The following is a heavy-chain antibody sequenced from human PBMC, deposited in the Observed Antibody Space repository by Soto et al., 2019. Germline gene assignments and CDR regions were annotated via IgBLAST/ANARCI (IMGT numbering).Heavy chain of an antibody. CDR1: GGSFSGYY. CDR2: INHSGST. V-gene: IGHV4-34*01. D-gene: IGHD3-3*01. J-gene: IGHJ6*02. Sequence: SETLSLTCAVYGGSFSGYYWSWIRQPPGKGLEWIGEINHSGSTNYNPSLKSRVTISVDTSKNQFSLKLSSVTAADTAVYYCARGLPGYYVSYYYYGMDVWGQGTTVTVSS. CDR3: ARGLPGYYVSYYYYGMDV.